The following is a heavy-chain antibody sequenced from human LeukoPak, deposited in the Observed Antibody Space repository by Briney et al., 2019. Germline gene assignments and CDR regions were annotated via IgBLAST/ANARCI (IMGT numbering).Heavy chain of an antibody. V-gene: IGHV3-7*01. D-gene: IGHD3-10*01. J-gene: IGHJ6*03. CDR3: ARYVRGSYFYMNV. CDR1: GFTFSSYF. Sequence: GGSLRLSCAASGFTFSSYFMSWVRQAPGKGLEWVANIKQDGSDKYYMDSVKGRFTISRDNAKISLYLQMNSLRAEDTAVYYCARYVRGSYFYMNVWGKGTTVTVSS. CDR2: IKQDGSDK.